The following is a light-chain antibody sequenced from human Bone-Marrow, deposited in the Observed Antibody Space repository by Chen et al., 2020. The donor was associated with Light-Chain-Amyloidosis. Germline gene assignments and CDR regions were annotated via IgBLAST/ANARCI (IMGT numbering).Light chain of an antibody. J-gene: IGLJ2*01. V-gene: IGLV3-25*03. Sequence: SSELTQPPSVSVSPAQMARITCTGDDLPTKYAYWYQQKPGQAPVLVIHRDTERPSGISERFSGSSSGTTATLTISGVQAEDEADYHCQSADSSGTYEVIFGGGTKLTVL. CDR1: DLPTKY. CDR2: RDT. CDR3: QSADSSGTYEVI.